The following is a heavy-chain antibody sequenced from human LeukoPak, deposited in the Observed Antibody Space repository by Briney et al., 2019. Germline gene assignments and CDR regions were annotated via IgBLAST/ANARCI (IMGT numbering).Heavy chain of an antibody. V-gene: IGHV4-59*13. CDR2: IYYSGST. CDR3: ARVRWYYDSSGYYIWFDY. CDR1: GGSISSYY. Sequence: SETLSLTCTVSGGSISSYYWSWIRQPPGKGLEGIGYIYYSGSTNYNPSLKSRVTISVDTSKNQFSLKLSSVTAADTAVYYCARVRWYYDSSGYYIWFDYWGQGTLVTVSS. J-gene: IGHJ4*02. D-gene: IGHD3-22*01.